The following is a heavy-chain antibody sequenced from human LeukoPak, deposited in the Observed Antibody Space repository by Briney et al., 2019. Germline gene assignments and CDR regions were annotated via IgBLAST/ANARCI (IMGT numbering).Heavy chain of an antibody. V-gene: IGHV4-34*01. CDR2: INHSGST. J-gene: IGHJ4*02. CDR3: ASAIVGASLYFDY. CDR1: GGSFSGYY. D-gene: IGHD1-26*01. Sequence: PSETLSLTCAVYGGSFSGYYWSWIRQPPGKGLEWIGEINHSGSTNYNPSLKSRVTISVDTSKNQFSLKLSSVTAADTAVYYCASAIVGASLYFDYWGQGTLVSVSS.